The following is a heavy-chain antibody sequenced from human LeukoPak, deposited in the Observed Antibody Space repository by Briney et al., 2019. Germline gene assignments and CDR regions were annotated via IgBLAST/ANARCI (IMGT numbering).Heavy chain of an antibody. J-gene: IGHJ4*02. CDR3: ARDHYYGSGELDY. D-gene: IGHD3-10*01. CDR1: GFTFSSYA. Sequence: GGSLRLSCAASGFTFSSYAMHWVRQAPGKGLEWVAVISYDGSNKYYADSVKGRFTISRDNSKNTLYLQMNSLRAEDTAVYYCARDHYYGSGELDYWGQGTLVTVSS. CDR2: ISYDGSNK. V-gene: IGHV3-30-3*01.